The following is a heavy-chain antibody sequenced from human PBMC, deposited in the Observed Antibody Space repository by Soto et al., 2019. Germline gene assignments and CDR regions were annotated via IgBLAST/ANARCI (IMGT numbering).Heavy chain of an antibody. CDR1: GFTFGDYA. Sequence: PGGSLRLSCTASGFTFGDYAMSWFRQAPGKGLEWVGFIRSKAYGGTTEYAASVKGRFTISRDDSKSIAYLQMNSLKTEDTAVYYCTRDLGLRFLEWSRDYWGQGTLVTVSS. CDR3: TRDLGLRFLEWSRDY. J-gene: IGHJ4*02. D-gene: IGHD3-3*01. CDR2: IRSKAYGGTT. V-gene: IGHV3-49*03.